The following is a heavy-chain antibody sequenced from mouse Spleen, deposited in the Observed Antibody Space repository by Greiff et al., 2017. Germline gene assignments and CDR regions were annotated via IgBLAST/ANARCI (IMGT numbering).Heavy chain of an antibody. J-gene: IGHJ2*01. CDR2: INPGRGGT. D-gene: IGHD1-1*01. CDR1: GYAFTNYL. V-gene: IGHV1-54*01. CDR3: ASGANYGFFGC. Sequence: QVQLKESGAELVRPGTSVKVSCKASGYAFTNYLIEWVKQRPGQGLEWIGVINPGRGGTNYNEKFKGKATLTADKSSSTAYMQLSSLTSEDSAVYFCASGANYGFFGCWGRGTPRTVSS.